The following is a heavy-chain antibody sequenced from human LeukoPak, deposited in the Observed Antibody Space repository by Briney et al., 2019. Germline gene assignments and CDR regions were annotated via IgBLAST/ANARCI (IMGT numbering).Heavy chain of an antibody. J-gene: IGHJ4*02. D-gene: IGHD6-6*01. CDR3: ARGLDDLAARPGAY. CDR1: GYTFTSYD. CDR2: MNPNSGNT. V-gene: IGHV1-8*01. Sequence: GASVKVSCKASGYTFTSYDINWVRQATGQGLEWVGWMNPNSGNTGYAQKFQGRVTMTRNTSISTAYMELSSLRSEDTAVYHCARGLDDLAARPGAYWGQGTLVTVSS.